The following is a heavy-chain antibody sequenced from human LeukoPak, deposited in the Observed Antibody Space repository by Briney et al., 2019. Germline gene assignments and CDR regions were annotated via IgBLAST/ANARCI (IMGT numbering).Heavy chain of an antibody. D-gene: IGHD3-16*02. CDR1: GVSTNTCCYY. Sequence: SETLSLTCDVSGVSTNTCCYYWTWIRQPPGKGLEWIGYKYYSGSTRYNSSLRSRLTISLDTSKNQFSLRLTSVTAADTAVYYCARGRSYRFDFDSWGPGTLVIVSS. CDR3: ARGRSYRFDFDS. J-gene: IGHJ4*02. CDR2: KYYSGST. V-gene: IGHV4-61*01.